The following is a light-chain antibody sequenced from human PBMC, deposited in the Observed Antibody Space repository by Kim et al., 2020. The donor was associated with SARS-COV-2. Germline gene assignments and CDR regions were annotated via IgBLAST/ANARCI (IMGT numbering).Light chain of an antibody. CDR2: WAS. Sequence: ATINCKSSQNILYSSNNKNYLAWYQQKQGQPPKLLIYWASTRESGVPDRFSGSGSGTDFTLTISSLQAEDVAVYYCQQYYSAPPTFGQGTKVDIK. CDR1: QNILYSSNNKNY. V-gene: IGKV4-1*01. J-gene: IGKJ1*01. CDR3: QQYYSAPPT.